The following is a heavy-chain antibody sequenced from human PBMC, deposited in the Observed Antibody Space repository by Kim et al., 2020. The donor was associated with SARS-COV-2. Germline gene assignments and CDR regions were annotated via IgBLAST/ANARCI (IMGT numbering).Heavy chain of an antibody. Sequence: GGFLRLSCAASGFTVSSNYMSWVRQAPGKGLEWVSVIYSGGSTYYADSVKGRFTISRDNSKNTLYLQMNSLRAEDTAVYYCARSRLDYSNYGSLYYYMDV. J-gene: IGHJ6*03. CDR3: ARSRLDYSNYGSLYYYMDV. D-gene: IGHD4-4*01. V-gene: IGHV3-53*01. CDR1: GFTVSSNY. CDR2: IYSGGST.